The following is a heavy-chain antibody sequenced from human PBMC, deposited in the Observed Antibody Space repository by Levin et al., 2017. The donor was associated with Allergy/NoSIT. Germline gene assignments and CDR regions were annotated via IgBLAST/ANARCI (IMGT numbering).Heavy chain of an antibody. CDR2: IYYSGST. V-gene: IGHV4-39*01. J-gene: IGHJ4*02. CDR3: ARQPYSSSWADLDY. CDR1: GGSISSSSYY. Sequence: SETLSLTCTVSGGSISSSSYYWGWIRQPPGKGLEWIGSIYYSGSTYYNPSLKSRVTISVDTSKNQFSLKLSSVTDADTAVYYCARQPYSSSWADLDYWGQGTLVTVSS. D-gene: IGHD6-13*01.